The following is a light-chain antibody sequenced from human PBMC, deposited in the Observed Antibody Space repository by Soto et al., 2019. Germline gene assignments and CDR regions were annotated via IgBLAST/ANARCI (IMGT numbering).Light chain of an antibody. J-gene: IGKJ1*01. CDR3: QHYGSSPRVT. V-gene: IGKV3-20*01. Sequence: TVLTQSPGTLSLSPGARATLSCRASQNVSSNLLVWYQQHPGQAPSLVIYGASSRATGIPDRFSGSGSGTDFILTIRRLEPEDFAVYYGQHYGSSPRVTFGQGTKVDI. CDR2: GAS. CDR1: QNVSSNL.